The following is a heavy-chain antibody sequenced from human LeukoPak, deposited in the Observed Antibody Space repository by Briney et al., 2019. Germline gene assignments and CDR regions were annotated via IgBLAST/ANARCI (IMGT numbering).Heavy chain of an antibody. Sequence: GSSVKVSCKASGGTFTSYGISWVRQAPGQGLEWMGGIIPIFGTANYAQKFQGRVTITADESTSTAYMELSSLRSEDTAVYYCARTWVYYYDSSGENDYWGQGTLVTVSS. CDR1: GGTFTSYG. CDR2: IIPIFGTA. J-gene: IGHJ4*02. CDR3: ARTWVYYYDSSGENDY. V-gene: IGHV1-69*01. D-gene: IGHD3-22*01.